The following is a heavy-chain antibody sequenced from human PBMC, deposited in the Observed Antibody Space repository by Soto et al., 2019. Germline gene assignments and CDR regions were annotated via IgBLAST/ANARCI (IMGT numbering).Heavy chain of an antibody. CDR2: IYYSGST. Sequence: QVQLQESGPGLVEPSETLSLTCTVSGGSISSYYWSWIRQPPGKGLEGIGYIYYSGSTNYNPSLKSRVTISVDTSKNQFSLKLNSMTAADTAVYYCARHNYGSGSTYFDYWGQGTLVTVSS. D-gene: IGHD3-10*01. J-gene: IGHJ4*02. CDR3: ARHNYGSGSTYFDY. V-gene: IGHV4-59*08. CDR1: GGSISSYY.